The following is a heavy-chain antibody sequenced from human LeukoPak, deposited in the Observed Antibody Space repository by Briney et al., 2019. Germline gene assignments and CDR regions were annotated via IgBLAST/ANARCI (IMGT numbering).Heavy chain of an antibody. J-gene: IGHJ4*02. D-gene: IGHD3/OR15-3a*01. CDR2: IYYSGST. Sequence: PSETLSLTCTVSGGSISSYYWSWIRQPPGKGLEWIGYIYYSGSTNYNPSLKSRVTVSVDTSKNQFSLKLSSVTAADTAVYYCARSHSVWTSFDYWGQGTLVTVSS. V-gene: IGHV4-59*01. CDR1: GGSISSYY. CDR3: ARSHSVWTSFDY.